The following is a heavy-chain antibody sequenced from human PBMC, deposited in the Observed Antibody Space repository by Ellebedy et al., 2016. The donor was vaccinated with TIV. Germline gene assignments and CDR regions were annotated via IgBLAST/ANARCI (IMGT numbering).Heavy chain of an antibody. CDR1: GYTFTTYY. D-gene: IGHD3-10*01. CDR2: IIPSSGGT. CDR3: ARGVLLAGRGTFDY. V-gene: IGHV1-2*02. J-gene: IGHJ4*02. Sequence: AASVKVSCKASGYTFTTYYIHWTRQAPGQGLEWRGWIIPSSGGTNYAPKFQGRVAMTRDTSVSTAYMELTNLRSDDTAIYYCARGVLLAGRGTFDYWGQGALVTVSS.